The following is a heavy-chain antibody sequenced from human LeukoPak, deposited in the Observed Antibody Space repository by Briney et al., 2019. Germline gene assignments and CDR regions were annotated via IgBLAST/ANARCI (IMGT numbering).Heavy chain of an antibody. D-gene: IGHD3-9*01. CDR1: GFTFSSNY. Sequence: GSLRLSCAASGFTFSSNYMSWVRQAPGKGLEWVSVIYSGGSTYYADSVKGRFTISRDNSKNTLYLQMNSLRAEDTAVYYCARDDILTGYRDYWGQGTLVTVSS. V-gene: IGHV3-53*01. CDR3: ARDDILTGYRDY. CDR2: IYSGGST. J-gene: IGHJ4*02.